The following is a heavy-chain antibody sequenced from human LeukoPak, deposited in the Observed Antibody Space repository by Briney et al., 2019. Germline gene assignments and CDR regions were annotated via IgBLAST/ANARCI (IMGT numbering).Heavy chain of an antibody. CDR2: IYTSGST. J-gene: IGHJ6*03. CDR1: GDSISSGSYY. Sequence: SETLSLTCTVSGDSISSGSYYWSWIRQPAGKGLEWIGRIYTSGSTNYNPSLKSRVTISVDTSKNQFSLKLSSVTAADTAVYYCAREEQLWSRGYMDGWGKGTTVTISS. V-gene: IGHV4-61*02. CDR3: AREEQLWSRGYMDG. D-gene: IGHD5-18*01.